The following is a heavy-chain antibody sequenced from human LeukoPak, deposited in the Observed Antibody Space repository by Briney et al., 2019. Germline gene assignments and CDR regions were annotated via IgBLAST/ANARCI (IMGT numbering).Heavy chain of an antibody. Sequence: ASVKVSCKTSGYTFKTYFIHWVRQAPGQGPEWMGWISPNSGDTKYAQTFQGRVTMTRDTSIDTIYLELSSLTSHDTAVYYCARMVRGLDVWGKGTSVTVSS. CDR1: GYTFKTYF. V-gene: IGHV1-2*02. D-gene: IGHD3-10*01. CDR3: ARMVRGLDV. CDR2: ISPNSGDT. J-gene: IGHJ6*04.